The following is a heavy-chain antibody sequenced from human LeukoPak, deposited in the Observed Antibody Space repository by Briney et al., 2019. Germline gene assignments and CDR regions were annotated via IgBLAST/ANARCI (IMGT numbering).Heavy chain of an antibody. CDR1: GGSISSSNYH. CDR3: ARALKGYCSGGSCYPGGMDV. V-gene: IGHV4-39*01. D-gene: IGHD2-15*01. J-gene: IGHJ6*02. Sequence: SETLSLTCTVSGGSISSSNYHWGWIRQSPGKGLEWIGSIYNSGTTYYNPSLRSRVTMSVDTSKNQFSLKLSSVTAADTAVYYCARALKGYCSGGSCYPGGMDVWGQGTTVTVSS. CDR2: IYNSGTT.